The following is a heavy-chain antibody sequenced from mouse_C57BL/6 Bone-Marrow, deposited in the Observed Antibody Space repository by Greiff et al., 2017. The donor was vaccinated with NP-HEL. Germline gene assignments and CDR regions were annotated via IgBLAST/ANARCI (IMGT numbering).Heavy chain of an antibody. CDR3: ARDMYYYGSSCGRNYFDD. D-gene: IGHD1-1*01. CDR2: ISDGGSYT. CDR1: GFTFSSYA. J-gene: IGHJ2*01. V-gene: IGHV5-4*01. Sequence: EVKLVESGGGLVKPGGSLKLSCAASGFTFSSYAMSWVRQTPEKRLEWVATISDGGSYTYYPDNVKGRFTISRGNAKNNLYLQMSHLKSEDTAMYYCARDMYYYGSSCGRNYFDDWGQGTTLTVSS.